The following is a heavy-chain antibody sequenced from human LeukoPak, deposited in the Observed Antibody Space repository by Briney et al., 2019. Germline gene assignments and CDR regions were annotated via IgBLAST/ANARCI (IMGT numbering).Heavy chain of an antibody. J-gene: IGHJ3*02. CDR2: ISSSGSTI. Sequence: GGSLRLSCAASGFTFSDYYMSLIRQAPGKGLEWVSYISSSGSTIYYADSVKGRFTISRDNAKNSLYLQMNSLRAEDTAVYYCARVGATRSADAFDIWGQGTMVTVSS. CDR3: ARVGATRSADAFDI. CDR1: GFTFSDYY. V-gene: IGHV3-11*01. D-gene: IGHD1-26*01.